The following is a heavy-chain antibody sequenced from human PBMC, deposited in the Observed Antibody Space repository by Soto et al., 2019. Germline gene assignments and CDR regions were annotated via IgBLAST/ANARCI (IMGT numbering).Heavy chain of an antibody. V-gene: IGHV4-39*01. Sequence: QLQLQESGPGLVKPSETLSLTCTVSGGSISSSSYYWGWIRQPPGKGLEWIGSIYYSGSTYYNPSLRRRVTISVDTSKNQFSLKLSSVTAADTAVYYCARRIMTDYFDYWGQGTLVTVSS. CDR1: GGSISSSSYY. J-gene: IGHJ4*02. CDR3: ARRIMTDYFDY. CDR2: IYYSGST.